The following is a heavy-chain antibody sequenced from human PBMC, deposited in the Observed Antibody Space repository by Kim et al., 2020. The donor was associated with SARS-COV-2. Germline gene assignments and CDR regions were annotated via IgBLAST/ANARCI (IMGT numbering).Heavy chain of an antibody. CDR3: ARVGDYGGNSGGDY. CDR2: IIPIFGTA. Sequence: SVKVSCKASGGTFSSYAISWVRQAPGQGLEWMGGIIPIFGTANYAQKFQGRVTITADESTSTAYMELSSLRSEDTAVYYCARVGDYGGNSGGDYWGQGTLVTVSS. J-gene: IGHJ4*02. CDR1: GGTFSSYA. D-gene: IGHD4-17*01. V-gene: IGHV1-69*13.